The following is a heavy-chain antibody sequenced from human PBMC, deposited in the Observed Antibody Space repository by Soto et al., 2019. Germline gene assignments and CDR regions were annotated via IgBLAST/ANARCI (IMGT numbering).Heavy chain of an antibody. CDR1: GGSISSYY. D-gene: IGHD3-3*01. CDR2: IYYSGST. Sequence: QVKLQESGPGLVKPSETLSLTCTVSGGSISSYYWSWIRQPPGKGLEWIGYIYYSGSTNYNPSLKSRVTISVDTSKNQFSLKLSSVTAEDTAVYYCARGISSGLDYWVQGTLVTVSS. V-gene: IGHV4-59*01. J-gene: IGHJ4*02. CDR3: ARGISSGLDY.